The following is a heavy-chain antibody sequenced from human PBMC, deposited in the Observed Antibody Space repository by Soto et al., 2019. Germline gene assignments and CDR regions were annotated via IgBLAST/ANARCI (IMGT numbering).Heavy chain of an antibody. Sequence: SVKVSCKASGGTFSSYSISWVREAPGQGLEWMGGIIPIFGTANYAQKFQGRVTITADESTSTAYMELSSLRSEDTAVYYCARREHNIAAAGNRWFDPWGQGTLVTVSS. CDR3: ARREHNIAAAGNRWFDP. J-gene: IGHJ5*02. CDR2: IIPIFGTA. CDR1: GGTFSSYS. V-gene: IGHV1-69*13. D-gene: IGHD6-13*01.